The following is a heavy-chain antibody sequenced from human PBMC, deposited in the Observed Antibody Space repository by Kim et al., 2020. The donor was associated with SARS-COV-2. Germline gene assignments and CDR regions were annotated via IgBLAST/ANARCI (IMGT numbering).Heavy chain of an antibody. Sequence: SETLSLTCTVSGGSISSGDYYWSWIRQPPGKGLEWIGYIYYSGSTYYNPSLKSRVTIAVDTSKNQFSLKLSSVTAADTAVYYCARAGYCSSTSCYIGGGDSFDIWGQGTMVTVSS. D-gene: IGHD2-2*02. CDR1: GGSISSGDYY. J-gene: IGHJ3*02. CDR2: IYYSGST. V-gene: IGHV4-30-4*01. CDR3: ARAGYCSSTSCYIGGGDSFDI.